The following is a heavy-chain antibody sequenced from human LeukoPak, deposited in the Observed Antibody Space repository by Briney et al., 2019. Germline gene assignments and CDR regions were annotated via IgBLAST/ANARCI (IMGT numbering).Heavy chain of an antibody. D-gene: IGHD4-17*01. CDR3: ARGDGDYADY. Sequence: GGSLRLSCAASGFTVSSNYMSWVRQAPGKGLEWVSVIYGGGSTYYADSVKGRFTISRDNSKNTVYLQMNSLRVEDTAVYYCARGDGDYADYWGQGTLVTVSS. CDR1: GFTVSSNY. V-gene: IGHV3-66*01. CDR2: IYGGGST. J-gene: IGHJ4*02.